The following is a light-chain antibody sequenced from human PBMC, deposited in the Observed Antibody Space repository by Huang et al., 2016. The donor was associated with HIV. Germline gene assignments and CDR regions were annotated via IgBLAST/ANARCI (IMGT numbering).Light chain of an antibody. Sequence: DIVMTQTPLSSPVALGQSASISCRSSQSLVHTDGNTYLSWFHQRPGQPPRLLIYKTSKRFSGVPDRFSGSGAGTEFTLEISRVRSEDVGVYYCMQGTHFPLYTFGQGTKLEVK. V-gene: IGKV2-24*01. CDR3: MQGTHFPLYT. J-gene: IGKJ2*01. CDR1: QSLVHTDGNTY. CDR2: KTS.